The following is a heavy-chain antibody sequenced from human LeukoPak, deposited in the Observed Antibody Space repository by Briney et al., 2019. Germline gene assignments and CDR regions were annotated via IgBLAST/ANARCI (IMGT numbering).Heavy chain of an antibody. CDR3: TRVLDYGQDYYHGMDV. D-gene: IGHD4-17*01. Sequence: GRSLRLSCTASGFTFGDYAMSWVRQAPGKGLEWVGFIRSKAYGGTTEYAASVEGRFTISRDDSKSIAYLQMNSLKTEDTAVYYCTRVLDYGQDYYHGMDVWGQGTTVTVSS. V-gene: IGHV3-49*04. CDR2: IRSKAYGGTT. J-gene: IGHJ6*02. CDR1: GFTFGDYA.